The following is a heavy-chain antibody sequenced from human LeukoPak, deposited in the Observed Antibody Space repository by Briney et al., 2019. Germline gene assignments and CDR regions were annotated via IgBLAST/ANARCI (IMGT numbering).Heavy chain of an antibody. Sequence: SGTLSLTCAVSGGSISSSNWWSWARQPPGKGLEWIGEIYHSGSTNYNPSLKSRVTISVDKSKNQFSLKLSSVTAADTAVYYCARHGLVAARHAFDIWDQGAMVTVSS. CDR1: GGSISSSNW. V-gene: IGHV4-4*02. J-gene: IGHJ3*02. D-gene: IGHD6-6*01. CDR3: ARHGLVAARHAFDI. CDR2: IYHSGST.